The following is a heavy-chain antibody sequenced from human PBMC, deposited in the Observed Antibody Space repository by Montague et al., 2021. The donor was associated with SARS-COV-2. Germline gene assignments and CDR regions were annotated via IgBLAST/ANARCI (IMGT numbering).Heavy chain of an antibody. CDR2: IYYSGST. CDR1: GGSISSNY. Sequence: SETLSLTCTVSGGSISSNYWNWIRQPPGRGLEWIGYIYYSGSTNHNPSLESRVTISADTSKNHFSLKLRSVTAADTAVFYCAREISGPDYFDYWGQGTLVTVSS. CDR3: AREISGPDYFDY. V-gene: IGHV4-59*01. J-gene: IGHJ4*02. D-gene: IGHD3-10*01.